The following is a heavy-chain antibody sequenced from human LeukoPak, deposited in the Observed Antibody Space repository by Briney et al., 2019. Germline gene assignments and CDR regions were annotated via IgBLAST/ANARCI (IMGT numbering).Heavy chain of an antibody. CDR3: ARYANSPYYYYAMDV. V-gene: IGHV4-59*12. CDR2: IYYSGST. J-gene: IGHJ6*02. Sequence: SETLSLTCTVSGGSIIGYYLSWIRQPPGKGLEWIGSIYYSGSTNNNPSLKSRVTISVETSKNQFSLKLSSVTAADTAVYYCARYANSPYYYYAMDVWGQGTTVTVSS. CDR1: GGSIIGYY. D-gene: IGHD4/OR15-4a*01.